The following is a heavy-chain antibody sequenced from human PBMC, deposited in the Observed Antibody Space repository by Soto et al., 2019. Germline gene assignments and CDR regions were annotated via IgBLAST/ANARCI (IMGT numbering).Heavy chain of an antibody. V-gene: IGHV3-23*01. CDR1: GFTFSTYW. Sequence: PGGSLRLSCAASGFTFSTYWMSWVRRPPGKGLEWISTIGPTGYTHYADSVAGRFTISRDDSANTLYLQMSNLRVDDTAIYYCAKDPSTGPADYWGQGALVTVSS. D-gene: IGHD3-9*01. CDR3: AKDPSTGPADY. J-gene: IGHJ4*02. CDR2: IGPTGYT.